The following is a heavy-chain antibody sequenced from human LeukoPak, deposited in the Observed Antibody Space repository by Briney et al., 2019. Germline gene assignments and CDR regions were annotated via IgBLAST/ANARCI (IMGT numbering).Heavy chain of an antibody. D-gene: IGHD2-15*01. Sequence: GGSLRLSCATSGFSFSSYAVSWVRQAPGKGLEWVSAMSSSDDGRYYAASVRGRFTISRDTSRSTLYLQMNSLRAEDAAVYYCAKAPVTSCRGAFCYPFDYWGQGTLVTVSS. CDR1: GFSFSSYA. J-gene: IGHJ4*02. CDR2: MSSSDDGR. V-gene: IGHV3-23*01. CDR3: AKAPVTSCRGAFCYPFDY.